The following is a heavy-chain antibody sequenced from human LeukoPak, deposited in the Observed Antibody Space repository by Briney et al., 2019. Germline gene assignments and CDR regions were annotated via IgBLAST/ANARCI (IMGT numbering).Heavy chain of an antibody. D-gene: IGHD1-1*01. J-gene: IGHJ4*02. V-gene: IGHV3-74*01. Sequence: GGSLRLSCAASGFTFSSYWMHWVRQAPGKGLVWVSRINSDGSSTSYADSAKGRFTISRDNAKNTLYLQMNSLRAEDTAVYYCARDSRRANFGYWGQGTLVTVSS. CDR1: GFTFSSYW. CDR2: INSDGSST. CDR3: ARDSRRANFGY.